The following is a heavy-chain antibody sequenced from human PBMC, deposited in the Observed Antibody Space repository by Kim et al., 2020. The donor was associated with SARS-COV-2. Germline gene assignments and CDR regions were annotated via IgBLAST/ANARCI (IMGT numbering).Heavy chain of an antibody. J-gene: IGHJ6*02. CDR3: ARDRYYALDV. CDR2: INSDGSGT. Sequence: GGSLRLSCVASGFTFSDYWMNWVRQAPGQGLVCVSRINSDGSGTNYADSVKGRFTISRDNSKNTVYLQMNSLGAEDMGVYYCARDRYYALDVWGQGTTVTVSS. CDR1: GFTFSDYW. V-gene: IGHV3-74*01.